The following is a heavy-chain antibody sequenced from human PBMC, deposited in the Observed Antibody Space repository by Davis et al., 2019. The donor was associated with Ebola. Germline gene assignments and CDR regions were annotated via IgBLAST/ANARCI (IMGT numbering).Heavy chain of an antibody. CDR3: VGEVGTTHY. Sequence: GESLKISCAASGFIFSSYAMHWVRQAPGRGLEWVAIISYDGSYKYYADPVKSRFTISRDNSRNTLCLQMNSLRADDTAVYYCVGEVGTTHYWGQGTLVTVSS. J-gene: IGHJ4*02. CDR1: GFIFSSYA. D-gene: IGHD1-26*01. CDR2: ISYDGSYK. V-gene: IGHV3-30*04.